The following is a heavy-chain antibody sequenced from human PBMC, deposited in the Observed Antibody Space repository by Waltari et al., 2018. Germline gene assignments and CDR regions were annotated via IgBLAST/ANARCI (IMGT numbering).Heavy chain of an antibody. J-gene: IGHJ5*02. D-gene: IGHD3-16*01. V-gene: IGHV1-2*06. CDR3: ARDGGWLQSGGWFDP. Sequence: QVQLVQSGAEVKKPGASVTVSCKASGYTFTGSSMHWVRQAPGQGLEWMGRINPNSGGTNYAQKFQGRVTMTRDTSISTAYMELSRLRSDDTAVYYCARDGGWLQSGGWFDPWGQGTLVTVSS. CDR2: INPNSGGT. CDR1: GYTFTGSS.